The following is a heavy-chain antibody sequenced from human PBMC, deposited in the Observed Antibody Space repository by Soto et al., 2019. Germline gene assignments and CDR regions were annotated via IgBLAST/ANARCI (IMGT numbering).Heavy chain of an antibody. V-gene: IGHV1-3*01. D-gene: IGHD1-26*01. J-gene: IGHJ3*02. Sequence: QVQLVQSGAEVKKPGASVKVSCKASGYTLTTYSMHWVRQAPGQRLEWMGWMNPLNGDTKYSQRFQGSLTIIRGTSASTAYMELSSLRSEDTAIYYCARGNSGAFEIWGQGTMVTVSS. CDR2: MNPLNGDT. CDR1: GYTLTTYS. CDR3: ARGNSGAFEI.